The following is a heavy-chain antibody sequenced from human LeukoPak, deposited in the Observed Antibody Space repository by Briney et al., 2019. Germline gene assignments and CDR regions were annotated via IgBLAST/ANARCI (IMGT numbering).Heavy chain of an antibody. J-gene: IGHJ4*02. CDR3: ARDYDDSSGYYHGGH. D-gene: IGHD3-22*01. CDR1: GYSFTSYG. Sequence: ASVKVSCKASGYSFTSYGIHWVRQAPGQGLEWMGIINPSGSSTTYAQNFQGRVTMTGDTSTGTVYMELSSLRSEDTAVYYCARDYDDSSGYYHGGHWGQGTLVTVSS. V-gene: IGHV1-46*01. CDR2: INPSGSST.